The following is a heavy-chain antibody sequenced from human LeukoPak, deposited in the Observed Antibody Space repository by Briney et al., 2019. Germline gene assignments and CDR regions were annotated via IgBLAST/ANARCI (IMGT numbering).Heavy chain of an antibody. J-gene: IGHJ4*02. D-gene: IGHD2-15*01. Sequence: GGSLRLSCVASGFTFSNAWMSWVRHAPGKGMEWVGRIKSETDGGTTAYAAPVKGRFTISRDDSENTLYLQMNSLKTEDTALYYWTTNRPHCSGGSCSDYWGQGTLVTVSS. V-gene: IGHV3-15*05. CDR3: TTNRPHCSGGSCSDY. CDR2: IKSETDGGTT. CDR1: GFTFSNAW.